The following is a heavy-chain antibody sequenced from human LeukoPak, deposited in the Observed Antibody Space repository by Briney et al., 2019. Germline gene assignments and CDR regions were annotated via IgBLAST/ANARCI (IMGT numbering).Heavy chain of an antibody. CDR2: ISSGGSDT. V-gene: IGHV3-74*01. CDR3: ARDQTQAGPTTVDH. J-gene: IGHJ4*02. D-gene: IGHD1-14*01. Sequence: GGSLRLSCVASGFSFSSYWMHWVRQDPGKGLVGVSRISSGGSDTKYVDSVKGRFTISRDNGKNTLYLEMNSPRVEDTAVYYCARDQTQAGPTTVDHWGQGTQVTVSS. CDR1: GFSFSSYW.